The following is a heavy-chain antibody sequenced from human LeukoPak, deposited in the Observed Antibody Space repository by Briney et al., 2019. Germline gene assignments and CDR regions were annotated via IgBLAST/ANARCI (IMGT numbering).Heavy chain of an antibody. CDR2: ISAYNGNT. CDR3: ARDRVRGYSYGYWKIENRGRDNWFDP. V-gene: IGHV1-18*01. Sequence: ASVKVSCKASGYTFTSYGISWVRQAPGQGLEWMGWISAYNGNTNYAQKLQGRVTMTTDTSTSTAYMELRRLRSDDTAVYYCARDRVRGYSYGYWKIENRGRDNWFDPWGQGTLVTVSS. D-gene: IGHD5-18*01. J-gene: IGHJ5*02. CDR1: GYTFTSYG.